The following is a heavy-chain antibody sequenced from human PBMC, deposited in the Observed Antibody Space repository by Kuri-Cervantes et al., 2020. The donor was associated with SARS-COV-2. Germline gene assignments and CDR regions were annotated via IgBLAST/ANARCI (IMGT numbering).Heavy chain of an antibody. Sequence: SETLSLTCAVYGGSFSGYYWSWIRQPPGKGLEWIGEINHSGSTNYNPSLKSRVTISVDTSKNQFSPKLSSVTAADTAVYYCARGRIRPFDYWGQGTLVTVSS. V-gene: IGHV4-34*01. CDR2: INHSGST. CDR1: GGSFSGYY. J-gene: IGHJ4*02. CDR3: ARGRIRPFDY.